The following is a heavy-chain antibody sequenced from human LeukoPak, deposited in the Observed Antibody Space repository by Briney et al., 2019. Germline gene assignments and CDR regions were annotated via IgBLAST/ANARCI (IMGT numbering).Heavy chain of an antibody. CDR1: GGSVSNIF. CDR2: IYTSGST. CDR3: ARDISMDRGVNVTDY. Sequence: KASETLSLTCTVSGGSVSNIFWSWIRQPAGKGLEWIGRIYTSGSTNYNPSLKSRVTMSVDTSKNQFSLKLSSVTAADTAVYYCARDISMDRGVNVTDYWGQGTLVTVSS. V-gene: IGHV4-4*07. D-gene: IGHD3-10*01. J-gene: IGHJ4*02.